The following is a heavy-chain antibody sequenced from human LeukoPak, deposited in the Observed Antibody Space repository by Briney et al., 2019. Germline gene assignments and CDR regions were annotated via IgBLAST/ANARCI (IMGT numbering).Heavy chain of an antibody. D-gene: IGHD4-17*01. V-gene: IGHV1-3*01. CDR3: ARELIDYGSAFDY. Sequence: GASVNVSCKASGYTFTSTTIHWVRQASGQRLERMGWINAGNGKAKYSQKFQGRVTITRDTSASTSYMDLNSLTSEDMAVYYCARELIDYGSAFDYWGQGTLVTVSS. CDR2: INAGNGKA. J-gene: IGHJ4*02. CDR1: GYTFTSTT.